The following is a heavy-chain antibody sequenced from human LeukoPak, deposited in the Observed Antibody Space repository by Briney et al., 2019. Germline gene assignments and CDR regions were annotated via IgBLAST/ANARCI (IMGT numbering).Heavy chain of an antibody. CDR3: ARVGSSSWYSRSDY. D-gene: IGHD6-13*01. J-gene: IGHJ4*02. V-gene: IGHV4-31*03. Sequence: PSETLSLTCTVSGGSISSGGYYWSWIRQHPGKGLEWIGYIYYSGSTYYNPSLKSRVTISVDTSKNQFSLKLSSVTAADTAVYYCARVGSSSWYSRSDYWGQGTLVTVSS. CDR1: GGSISSGGYY. CDR2: IYYSGST.